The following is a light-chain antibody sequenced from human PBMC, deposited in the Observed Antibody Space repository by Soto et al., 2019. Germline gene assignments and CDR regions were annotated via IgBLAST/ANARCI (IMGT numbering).Light chain of an antibody. V-gene: IGKV1-5*03. CDR3: QQNNSSPLT. CDR2: KAS. CDR1: HSIGNW. Sequence: DIQMTQSPATLSASVGDRVTITCRASHSIGNWLAWYQQTPGKAPNLLIYKASSLQTGVPSRFSGSGSGTEFTLPIRSLQPDDFAIYSCQQNNSSPLTFGRGTKVETK. J-gene: IGKJ4*01.